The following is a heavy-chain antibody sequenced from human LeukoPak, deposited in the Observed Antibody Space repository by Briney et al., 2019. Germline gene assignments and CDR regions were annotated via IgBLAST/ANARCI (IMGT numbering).Heavy chain of an antibody. CDR2: ISYDGSNK. CDR1: GFTLSNYA. D-gene: IGHD6-13*01. J-gene: IGHJ4*02. Sequence: GGSLRLSCAASGFTLSNYAMPWVRQAPGKGLEWVAVISYDGSNKYYADSVKGRFTISRDNSKNTVYLQMNSLRAEDTAVYYCARDPRRSSQTGYFDYWGQGTLVTVSS. V-gene: IGHV3-30*04. CDR3: ARDPRRSSQTGYFDY.